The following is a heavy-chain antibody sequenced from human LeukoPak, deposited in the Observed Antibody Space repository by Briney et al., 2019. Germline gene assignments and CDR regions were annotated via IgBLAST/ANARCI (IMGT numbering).Heavy chain of an antibody. J-gene: IGHJ4*02. Sequence: GGSLRLSCAASGFTFSSYSMNWVRQAPGKGLEWVSSISSSSYIYYADSVKGRFTISRDNAKNSLYLQMNSLRAEDTAVYYCARAGSSGYYLTFDYWGQGTLVTVSS. V-gene: IGHV3-21*01. CDR1: GFTFSSYS. CDR2: ISSSSYI. D-gene: IGHD3-22*01. CDR3: ARAGSSGYYLTFDY.